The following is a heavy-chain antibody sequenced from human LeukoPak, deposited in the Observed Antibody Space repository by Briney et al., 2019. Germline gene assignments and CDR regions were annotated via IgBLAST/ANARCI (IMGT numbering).Heavy chain of an antibody. CDR1: GLTFSSSW. J-gene: IGHJ4*02. CDR2: INPDGNKK. CDR3: ASLYGGNLDTDY. D-gene: IGHD4-23*01. Sequence: GGSLRLSCAVSGLTFSSSWMDWVRQAPGRGLEWVASINPDGNKKYSADSVKGRFTISSDNAKNSLFLQMNSLRAEDTAVYYCASLYGGNLDTDYWGQGTLVTVSS. V-gene: IGHV3-7*01.